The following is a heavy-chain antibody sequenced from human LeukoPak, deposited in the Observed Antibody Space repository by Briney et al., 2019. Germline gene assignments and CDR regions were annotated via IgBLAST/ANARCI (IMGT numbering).Heavy chain of an antibody. CDR3: VREFWYRFDN. Sequence: GGSLRLSCAASGFIFSDYYMSWIRQAPGKGLEFVSYISSDGTANYYADSVKGRFTISGDNAQNSVYLEMTNLRAEDTAVYYCVREFWYRFDNWGQGRVATVSS. J-gene: IGHJ4*02. CDR2: ISSDGTAN. V-gene: IGHV3-11*04. CDR1: GFIFSDYY. D-gene: IGHD6-13*01.